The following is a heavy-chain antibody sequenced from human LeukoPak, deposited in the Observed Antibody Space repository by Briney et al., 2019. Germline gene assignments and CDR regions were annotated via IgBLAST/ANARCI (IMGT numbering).Heavy chain of an antibody. CDR2: INPKKGAT. J-gene: IGHJ6*03. V-gene: IGHV1-2*02. CDR1: GYTFTGYY. D-gene: IGHD1-26*01. CDR3: ATIYNSGSYYYYMDV. Sequence: ASVKVSCKASGYTFTGYYLHWVRQAPGQGLEWMGWINPKKGATKYVERFQGRVTMTRDTSISTAYMELSSLRSEDTAVYYCATIYNSGSYYYYMDVWGKGTTVTVSS.